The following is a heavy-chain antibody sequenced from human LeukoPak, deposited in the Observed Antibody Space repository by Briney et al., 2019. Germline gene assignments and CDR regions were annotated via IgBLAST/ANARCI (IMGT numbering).Heavy chain of an antibody. D-gene: IGHD6-19*01. V-gene: IGHV4-4*02. J-gene: IGHJ6*02. CDR3: ARRLAVASYGVDV. CDR2: IYHGGST. Sequence: KPSETLSLTCAISGGSISSNNWWSWIRQPPGKGLEWIGEIYHGGSTNYNPSLKSRVTISVDKSKNQFSLKLTSVTAADTAMYYCARRLAVASYGVDVWGQGTTVTVFS. CDR1: GGSISSNNW.